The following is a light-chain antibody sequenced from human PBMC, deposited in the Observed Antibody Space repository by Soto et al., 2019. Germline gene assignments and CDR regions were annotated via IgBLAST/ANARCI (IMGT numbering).Light chain of an antibody. J-gene: IGLJ2*01. CDR2: EVS. Sequence: ALTQPPSASGSPGQSVTISCTGTSSDVGGYNYVSWYPQHPGKAPKLMIYEVSKRPSGVPDRFSGSKSGNTASLTVSGLQAEDEADYYCSSYAGSNNLVFGGGTKLTVL. V-gene: IGLV2-8*01. CDR3: SSYAGSNNLV. CDR1: SSDVGGYNY.